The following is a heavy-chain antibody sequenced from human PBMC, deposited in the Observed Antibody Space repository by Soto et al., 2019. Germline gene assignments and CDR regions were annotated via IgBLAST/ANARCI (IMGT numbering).Heavy chain of an antibody. V-gene: IGHV3-30*18. CDR3: AKDIAAAGTYYYYGMDV. J-gene: IGHJ6*02. CDR2: ISYDGSNK. CDR1: GFTFSSYG. D-gene: IGHD6-13*01. Sequence: QVQLVESGGGVVQPGRSLRLSCAASGFTFSSYGMHWVRQAPGKGLEWVAVISYDGSNKYYADSVKGRFTISRDNSKNTLYLQMNSLRAEDTAVYYCAKDIAAAGTYYYYGMDVWGQGTTVTVSS.